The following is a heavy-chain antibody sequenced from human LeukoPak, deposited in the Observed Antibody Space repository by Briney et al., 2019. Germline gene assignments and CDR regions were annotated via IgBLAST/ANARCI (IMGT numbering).Heavy chain of an antibody. V-gene: IGHV3-7*05. J-gene: IGHJ4*02. CDR1: GYTFSSYW. CDR3: ARDQRYCSSSSCPWEPFDY. CDR2: IKQDGSEK. D-gene: IGHD2-2*01. Sequence: GGSLRLSCAASGYTFSSYWMSWVRQAPGKGLEWVANIKQDGSEKYYVDSVKGRFTISRDNAKNSLYLQMNSLRAEDTAVYYCARDQRYCSSSSCPWEPFDYWGQGTLVTVSS.